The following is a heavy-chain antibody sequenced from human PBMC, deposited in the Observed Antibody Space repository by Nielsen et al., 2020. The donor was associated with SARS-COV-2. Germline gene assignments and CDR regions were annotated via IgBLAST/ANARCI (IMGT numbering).Heavy chain of an antibody. Sequence: ASVKVSCKASGYTFTSYGISWVRQATGQGLEWMGWMNPNSGNTGYAQKFQGRVTMTRNTSISTAYMELSSLRSEDTAVYYCAREGYYDILTGYYHYGMDVWGQGTTVTVSS. CDR1: GYTFTSYG. J-gene: IGHJ6*02. D-gene: IGHD3-9*01. CDR3: AREGYYDILTGYYHYGMDV. V-gene: IGHV1-8*02. CDR2: MNPNSGNT.